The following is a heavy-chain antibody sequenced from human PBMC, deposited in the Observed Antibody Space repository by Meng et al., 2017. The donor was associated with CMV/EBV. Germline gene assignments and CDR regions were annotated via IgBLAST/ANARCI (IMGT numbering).Heavy chain of an antibody. CDR1: GYTISSSNW. CDR3: ARLGSSSSWVLGWFDP. Sequence: GYTISSSNWGGWIRQPPGKGLEWIGYIYYSESTYYNPSLKSRVTMSVDTSKNQFSLKLSSVTAVDTAVYYCARLGSSSSWVLGWFDPWGQGTLVTVSS. CDR2: IYYSEST. D-gene: IGHD6-6*01. J-gene: IGHJ5*02. V-gene: IGHV4-28*01.